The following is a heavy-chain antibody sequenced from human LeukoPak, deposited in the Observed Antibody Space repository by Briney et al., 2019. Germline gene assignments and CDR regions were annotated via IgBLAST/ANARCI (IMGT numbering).Heavy chain of an antibody. D-gene: IGHD3-22*01. Sequence: SDTLSLTCAVSGYSISSSNWWGWIRQPPGQGLEWIGYIYYSGSTYYNPSLKSRVTMSVDTSKNQFSLKLSSVTAVDTAVYYCARSLDSSGFDYWGQGTLVTVSS. CDR2: IYYSGST. V-gene: IGHV4-28*01. CDR1: GYSISSSNW. J-gene: IGHJ4*02. CDR3: ARSLDSSGFDY.